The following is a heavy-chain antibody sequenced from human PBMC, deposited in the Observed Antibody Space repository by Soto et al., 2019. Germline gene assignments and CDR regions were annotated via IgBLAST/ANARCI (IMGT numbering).Heavy chain of an antibody. CDR2: ISSSSRTI. CDR3: ARDGTVTYYWYFDL. J-gene: IGHJ2*01. Sequence: LRLSCVASGFTFSTYNMHWVRQAPGKGLEWLSYISSSSRTIYYADSVKGRFTISRDNAKNSLYLQMNSLRDDDTAVYYCARDGTVTYYWYFDLWGRGALVTVSS. CDR1: GFTFSTYN. D-gene: IGHD1-7*01. V-gene: IGHV3-48*02.